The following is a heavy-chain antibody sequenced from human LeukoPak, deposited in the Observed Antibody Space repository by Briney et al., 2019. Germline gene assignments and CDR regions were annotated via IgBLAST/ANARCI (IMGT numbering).Heavy chain of an antibody. J-gene: IGHJ4*02. CDR2: IKQDGSEK. CDR1: GFTFSSYW. CDR3: AGGHIYCSGGSCYIDY. V-gene: IGHV3-7*01. Sequence: GGSLRLSCAASGFTFSSYWMSWVRQAPGKGLEWVANIKQDGSEKYYVDSVKGRFTISRDNAKNSLYLQMNSLRAEDTAVYYCAGGHIYCSGGSCYIDYWGQGTLVTVSS. D-gene: IGHD2-15*01.